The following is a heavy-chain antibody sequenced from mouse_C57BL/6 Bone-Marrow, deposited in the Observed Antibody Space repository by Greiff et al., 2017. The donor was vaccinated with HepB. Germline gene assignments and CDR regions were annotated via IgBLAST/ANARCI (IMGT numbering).Heavy chain of an antibody. J-gene: IGHJ3*01. Sequence: QLQQPGAELVRPGSSVKLSCKASGYTFTSYWMDWVKQRPGQGLEWIGNIYPSDSETHYNQKFKDKATLTVDKSSSTAYMELRSLTSEDSAVYYCAREGYGSAWFAYWGQGTLVTVSA. CDR1: GYTFTSYW. CDR3: AREGYGSAWFAY. CDR2: IYPSDSET. D-gene: IGHD1-1*01. V-gene: IGHV1-61*01.